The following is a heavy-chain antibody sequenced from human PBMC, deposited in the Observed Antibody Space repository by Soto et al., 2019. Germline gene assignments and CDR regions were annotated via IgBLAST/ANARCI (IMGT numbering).Heavy chain of an antibody. CDR2: ISAYNGNT. J-gene: IGHJ4*02. CDR3: AREGSSGWYSPDY. Sequence: GASVKVSCKASGYTFTSYGISWVRQAPGQGLEWMGWISAYNGNTNYAQKLQGRVTMTRDTSISTAYMELSRLRSDDTAVYYCAREGSSGWYSPDYWGQGTLVTVSS. D-gene: IGHD6-19*01. V-gene: IGHV1-18*01. CDR1: GYTFTSYG.